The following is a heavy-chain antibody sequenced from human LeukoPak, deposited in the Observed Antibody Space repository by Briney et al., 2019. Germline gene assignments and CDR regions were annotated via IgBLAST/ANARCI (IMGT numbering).Heavy chain of an antibody. J-gene: IGHJ5*02. CDR1: GGSFSGYY. D-gene: IGHD3-10*01. Sequence: SETLSLTCAVYGGSFSGYYWSWIRQPPGKGLEWIGEINHSGSTNYNPSLKSRVTISVDTSKNQFSLKLSSLTAADTAVYYCARPMVRGVTQNNWFDPWGQGTLVTVSS. CDR3: ARPMVRGVTQNNWFDP. CDR2: INHSGST. V-gene: IGHV4-34*01.